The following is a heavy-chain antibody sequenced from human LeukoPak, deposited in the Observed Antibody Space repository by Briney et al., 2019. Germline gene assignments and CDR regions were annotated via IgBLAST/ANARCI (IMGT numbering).Heavy chain of an antibody. D-gene: IGHD3-3*01. CDR1: GFTFSSYS. V-gene: IGHV3-21*04. Sequence: GGSLRLSCAASGFTFSSYSMNWVRQAPGKGLEWVSSISSSSSYIYYADSVKGRFTISRDNAKNSLYLQMNSLRAEDTAIYYCVVSDFWSGYYDHNWFDPWGQGILVTVSS. CDR2: ISSSSSYI. CDR3: VVSDFWSGYYDHNWFDP. J-gene: IGHJ5*02.